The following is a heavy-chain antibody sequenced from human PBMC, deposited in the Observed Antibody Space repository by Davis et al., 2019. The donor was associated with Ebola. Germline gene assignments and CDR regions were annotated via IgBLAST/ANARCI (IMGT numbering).Heavy chain of an antibody. D-gene: IGHD3-22*01. V-gene: IGHV3-48*04. CDR1: GFTFSSYS. Sequence: PGGSLRLSCAASGFTFSSYSMNWVRQAPGKGLEWVSSISSSGSTIYYADSVKGRFTISRDNAKNSLYLQMNSLRAEDTAVYYCARESSGSGYFDYWGQGTLVTVSS. CDR2: ISSSGSTI. J-gene: IGHJ4*02. CDR3: ARESSGSGYFDY.